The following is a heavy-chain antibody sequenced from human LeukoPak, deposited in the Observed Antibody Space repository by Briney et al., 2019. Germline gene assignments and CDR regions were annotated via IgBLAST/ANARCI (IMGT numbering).Heavy chain of an antibody. CDR1: GFTFDDYG. CDR2: IIWSGGST. CDR3: ARELREHGVFDI. Sequence: GGSLRLSCAASGFTFDDYGMSWVRQAPGKGLEWVSGIIWSGGSTGYADSVKGRFTISRDNSKNTVYLQMNSLRVEDTAVYYCARELREHGVFDIWGQGIMVTVSS. V-gene: IGHV3-20*04. D-gene: IGHD1-26*01. J-gene: IGHJ3*02.